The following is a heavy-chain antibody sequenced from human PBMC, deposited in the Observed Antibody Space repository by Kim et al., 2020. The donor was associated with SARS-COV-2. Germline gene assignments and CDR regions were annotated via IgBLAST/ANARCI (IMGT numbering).Heavy chain of an antibody. D-gene: IGHD4-17*01. J-gene: IGHJ5*02. Sequence: KSRVTISVDTSKNQFSLKLSSVTAADTAVYYCASFHDYGDYVRVGRWFDPWGQGTLVTVSS. V-gene: IGHV4-39*01. CDR3: ASFHDYGDYVRVGRWFDP.